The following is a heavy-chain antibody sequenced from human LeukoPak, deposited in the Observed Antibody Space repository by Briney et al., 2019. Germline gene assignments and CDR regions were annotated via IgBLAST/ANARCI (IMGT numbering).Heavy chain of an antibody. V-gene: IGHV4-59*08. CDR1: GGSIRNYY. Sequence: SETLSLTCSVSGGSIRNYYWSWIRQPLGKGLEWIGYIFYSGSTNYNPSLKSRVTISVDTSRNQFSLNLTSVTAADTAVYYCARHMSVTYDAFDIWGQGTMVTVSS. D-gene: IGHD2-21*02. J-gene: IGHJ3*02. CDR3: ARHMSVTYDAFDI. CDR2: IFYSGST.